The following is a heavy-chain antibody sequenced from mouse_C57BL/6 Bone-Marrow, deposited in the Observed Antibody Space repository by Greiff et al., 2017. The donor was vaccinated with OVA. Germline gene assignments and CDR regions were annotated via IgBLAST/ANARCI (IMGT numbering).Heavy chain of an antibody. CDR1: GFSLSTSGMG. CDR3: ARRDYSNYGYAMDY. V-gene: IGHV8-12*01. Sequence: QVTLNVSGPGLLQSSQTLSLTCSFSGFSLSTSGMGVSWIRQPSGKGLEWLAHIYWDDDKRYNPSLKSRLTISKDTSRNQVFLKITSVDTADTATYYCARRDYSNYGYAMDYWGQGTSVTVSS. J-gene: IGHJ4*01. CDR2: IYWDDDK. D-gene: IGHD2-5*01.